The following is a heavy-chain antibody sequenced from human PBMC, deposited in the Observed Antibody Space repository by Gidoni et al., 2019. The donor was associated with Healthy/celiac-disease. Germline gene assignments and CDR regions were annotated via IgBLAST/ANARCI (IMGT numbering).Heavy chain of an antibody. J-gene: IGHJ3*02. CDR1: GFTFSSYA. V-gene: IGHV3-30-3*01. CDR2: ISYDGSNK. Sequence: QVQLVESGGGVVQPGRSLRLSCAASGFTFSSYAMHWVRRAPGKGLEWVAVISYDGSNKYYADSVKGRFTISRDNSKNTLYLQMNSLRAEDTAVYYCARSLIAVARAFDIWGQGTMVTVSS. CDR3: ARSLIAVARAFDI. D-gene: IGHD6-19*01.